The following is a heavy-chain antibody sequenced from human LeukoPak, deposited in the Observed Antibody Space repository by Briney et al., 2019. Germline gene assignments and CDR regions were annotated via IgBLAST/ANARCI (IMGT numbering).Heavy chain of an antibody. CDR3: ARGSSSWGYYYYYYMDV. Sequence: VASVKVSCKASGYTFTGYYMHWVRQAPGQGLEWMGIINPSGGSTSYAQKFQGRVTMTRDMSTSTVYMELSSLRSEDTAVYYCARGSSSWGYYYYYYMDVWGKGTTVTVSS. CDR2: INPSGGST. D-gene: IGHD6-13*01. V-gene: IGHV1-46*01. J-gene: IGHJ6*03. CDR1: GYTFTGYY.